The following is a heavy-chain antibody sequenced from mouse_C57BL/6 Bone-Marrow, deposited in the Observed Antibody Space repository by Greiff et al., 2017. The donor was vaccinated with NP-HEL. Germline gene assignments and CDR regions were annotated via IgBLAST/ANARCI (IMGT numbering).Heavy chain of an antibody. CDR1: GFTFSSYG. CDR3: ARHRPNYYGSSYEY. V-gene: IGHV5-6*02. Sequence: DVKLVESGGDLVKPGGSLKLSCAASGFTFSSYGMSWVRQTPDKRLEWVATISSGGSSTYYPDSVQGRFTLSRDNATNTLYLQMSSLKSEDTAMYYCARHRPNYYGSSYEYWGQGTTLTVSS. D-gene: IGHD1-1*01. CDR2: ISSGGSST. J-gene: IGHJ2*01.